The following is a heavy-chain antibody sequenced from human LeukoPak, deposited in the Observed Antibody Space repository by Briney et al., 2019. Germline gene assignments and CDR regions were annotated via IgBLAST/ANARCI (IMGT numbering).Heavy chain of an antibody. J-gene: IGHJ6*03. CDR3: ARAPPVPHMDV. CDR1: GGSISSGSCY. Sequence: SETLSLTCTVSGGSISSGSCYWSWIRQPAGKGLEWIGRIYTSGSTNYNPSLKSRVTISVDTSKNQFSLKLSSVTAADTAVYYCARAPPVPHMDVWGKGTTVTVSS. V-gene: IGHV4-61*02. CDR2: IYTSGST.